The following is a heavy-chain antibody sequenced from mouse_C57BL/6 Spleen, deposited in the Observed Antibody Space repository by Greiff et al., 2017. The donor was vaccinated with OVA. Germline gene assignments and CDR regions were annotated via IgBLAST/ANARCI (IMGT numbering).Heavy chain of an antibody. CDR2: IYPGDGDT. CDR3: ARDETGVLFAY. D-gene: IGHD4-1*01. J-gene: IGHJ3*01. CDR1: GYAFSSYW. V-gene: IGHV1-80*01. Sequence: QVQLQQSGAELVKPGASVKISCKASGYAFSSYWMNWVKQRPGKGLEWIGQIYPGDGDTNYNGKFKGKGTLTADKSSSTAYMQLSSLTSEDSAVYFCARDETGVLFAYWGQGTLVTVSA.